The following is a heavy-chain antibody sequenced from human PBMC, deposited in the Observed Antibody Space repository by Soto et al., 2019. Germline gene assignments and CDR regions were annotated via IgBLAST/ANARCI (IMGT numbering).Heavy chain of an antibody. CDR1: GFSLSTSGVG. Sequence: QITLKESGPTLVKPTQTLTLTCTFSGFSLSTSGVGVGWIRQPPGKALEWLALIYWDDDKRYSPSLKSRLTITXXTXKXXVVLTMTNMDPVDTATYYCAHSGWNDAAWGYYFDYWGQGTLVTVSS. D-gene: IGHD1-1*01. J-gene: IGHJ4*02. CDR2: IYWDDDK. CDR3: AHSGWNDAAWGYYFDY. V-gene: IGHV2-5*02.